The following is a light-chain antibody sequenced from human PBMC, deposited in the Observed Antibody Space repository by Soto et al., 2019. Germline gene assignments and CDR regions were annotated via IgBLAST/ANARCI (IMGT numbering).Light chain of an antibody. CDR1: TPNIGRNY. J-gene: IGLJ3*02. CDR3: ASWDDSLSGRV. CDR2: RNN. Sequence: QSGLTQPPSASGTPGQRVIISCSGKTPNIGRNYVYWYRHLPGTAPQLLIYRNNQRPSGVPDRFSGSKSRTSASLAISGLRSEDKADYYCASWDDSLSGRVFGGGTKVTVL. V-gene: IGLV1-47*01.